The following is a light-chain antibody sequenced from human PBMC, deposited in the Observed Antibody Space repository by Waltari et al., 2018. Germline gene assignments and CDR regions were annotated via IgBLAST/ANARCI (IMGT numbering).Light chain of an antibody. CDR3: QSFDIILTGWV. CDR2: GNN. V-gene: IGLV1-40*01. Sequence: SVLTQPPSVTGAPGQRVTISCTGSSSNIGSDYHVHWYQQVPGMAPKLLLYGNNKRPSGVPDRFSGSKSGTSASLAIAGLQPEDEAAYYCQSFDIILTGWVFGGGTRLTVL. CDR1: SSNIGSDYH. J-gene: IGLJ3*02.